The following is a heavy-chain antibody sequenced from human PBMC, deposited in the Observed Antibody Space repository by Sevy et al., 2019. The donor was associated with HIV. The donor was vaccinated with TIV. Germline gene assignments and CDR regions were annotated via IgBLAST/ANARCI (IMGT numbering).Heavy chain of an antibody. V-gene: IGHV1-69*13. CDR1: GGTFSSYA. CDR2: IIPIFGTA. CDR3: AREKITVSSSSRGDDY. J-gene: IGHJ4*02. D-gene: IGHD6-13*01. Sequence: ASVKVSCKASGGTFSSYAINWVRQAPGQGLEWMGGIIPIFGTANYAQKFQGRVTITADESTSTAYMELSSLRSEDTAVYYCAREKITVSSSSRGDDYWGQGTLVTVSS.